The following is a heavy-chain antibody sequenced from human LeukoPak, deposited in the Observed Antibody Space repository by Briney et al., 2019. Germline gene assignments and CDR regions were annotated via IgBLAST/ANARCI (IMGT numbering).Heavy chain of an antibody. J-gene: IGHJ4*02. D-gene: IGHD3-3*01. CDR1: GFTFSSYA. V-gene: IGHV3-23*01. CDR2: ISGSGGST. CDR3: AKVGTYCDFWSGYLFDY. Sequence: GGSLRLSCAASGFTFSSYAMSWVRQAPGKGLEWVSAISGSGGSTYYADSVKGRFTISRDNSKNTLYLQMNSLRAEDTAVYYCAKVGTYCDFWSGYLFDYWGQGTLVTVSS.